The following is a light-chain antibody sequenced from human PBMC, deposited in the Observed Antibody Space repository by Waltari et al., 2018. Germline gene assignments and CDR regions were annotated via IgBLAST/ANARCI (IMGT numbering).Light chain of an antibody. V-gene: IGKV2-30*02. Sequence: DVVMTQSPLSLPVTLGQPASISCKSSKSLVHSDGNTYLAWFQQRPGQSPRRLIYKVSSRECGVPDRFSASGSGTDFTLKISRVEAEDVGVYYCMQGTHWPLTFGGGTKVEIK. CDR2: KVS. J-gene: IGKJ4*01. CDR3: MQGTHWPLT. CDR1: KSLVHSDGNTY.